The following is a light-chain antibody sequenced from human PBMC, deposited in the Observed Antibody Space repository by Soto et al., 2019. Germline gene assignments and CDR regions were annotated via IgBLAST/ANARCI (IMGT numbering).Light chain of an antibody. Sequence: DIQMTQSPSTLSASVGDRVTITCRASQSISGRLAWYQQKPGKAPNLLIYDTSSLESGVPSRFSGSGSGTECSLTIRSLRPDDFATYYWQQYNSYPVTFGQGTRLEI. CDR2: DTS. V-gene: IGKV1-5*01. J-gene: IGKJ2*01. CDR1: QSISGR. CDR3: QQYNSYPVT.